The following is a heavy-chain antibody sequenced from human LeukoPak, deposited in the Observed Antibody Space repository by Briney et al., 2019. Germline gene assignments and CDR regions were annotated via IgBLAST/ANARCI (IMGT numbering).Heavy chain of an antibody. Sequence: GGSLRLSCAASGFTFSYYNMNWIRLAPGKGLEWVSSISSSSSYIYYADSVKGRFTISRDNAKSSLYLQMNSLRAEDTAVYYCSSRVGGYYFDYWGQGTLVTVSS. CDR2: ISSSSSYI. V-gene: IGHV3-21*01. J-gene: IGHJ4*02. D-gene: IGHD1-26*01. CDR1: GFTFSYYN. CDR3: SSRVGGYYFDY.